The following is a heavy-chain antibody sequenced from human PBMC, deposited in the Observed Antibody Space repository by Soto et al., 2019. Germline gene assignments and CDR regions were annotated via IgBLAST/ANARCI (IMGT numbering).Heavy chain of an antibody. CDR2: IIPIFGTA. Sequence: QVQLVQSGAEVKKPGSSVKVSCKASGGTFSSYAISWVRHAPGQGLEWMGGIIPIFGTANYAQKFQGRVTITADESTGTAYMELSSLRSEDTAVYYCAGNTDYCSGGSCYDWFDPWGQGTLVTVSS. V-gene: IGHV1-69*01. D-gene: IGHD2-15*01. J-gene: IGHJ5*02. CDR3: AGNTDYCSGGSCYDWFDP. CDR1: GGTFSSYA.